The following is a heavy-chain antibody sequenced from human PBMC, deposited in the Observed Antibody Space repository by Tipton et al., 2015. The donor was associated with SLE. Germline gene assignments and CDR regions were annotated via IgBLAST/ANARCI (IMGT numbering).Heavy chain of an antibody. CDR2: IKKDGTYI. CDR1: GLTFTTYA. Sequence: SLRLSCTASGLTFTTYAMAWVRQAPGKGLEWVSRIKKDGTYINYADSVKGRFTISRDNAKSTVYLQMKGLRPEDTAVYYCVRDLDTYSFDYWGQGTLVTVSS. CDR3: VRDLDTYSFDY. V-gene: IGHV3-74*01. D-gene: IGHD3/OR15-3a*01. J-gene: IGHJ4*02.